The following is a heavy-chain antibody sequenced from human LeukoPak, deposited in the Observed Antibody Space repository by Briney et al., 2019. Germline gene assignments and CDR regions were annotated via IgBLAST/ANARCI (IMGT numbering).Heavy chain of an antibody. D-gene: IGHD2-21*02. CDR3: ARRRDSTFDY. V-gene: IGHV4-39*01. J-gene: IGHJ4*02. CDR2: ICYSGST. CDR1: GGSLSSGTYC. Sequence: PSGTLSLTCTVSGGSLSSGTYCWGWIRQPPGKGLEWIGDICYSGSTYYNPPLKSRVTISVDTSKNQFSLNVNSVTAADTALYYCARRRDSTFDYWGQGTLVTVSS.